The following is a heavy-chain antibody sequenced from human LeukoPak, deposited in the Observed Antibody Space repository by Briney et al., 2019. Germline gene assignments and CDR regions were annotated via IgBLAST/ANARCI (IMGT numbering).Heavy chain of an antibody. J-gene: IGHJ4*02. CDR1: GYTFTGNY. CDR2: INPNSGLT. V-gene: IGHV1-2*02. D-gene: IGHD2-15*01. CDR3: ARDSSQSFASSYHYSF. Sequence: ASVKVSCKASGYTFTGNYMHWVRQAPGQGLEWMGWINPNSGLTNYAQKFRGRVTMTRDTSISTAYMELSSLKSDDTAVYYCARDSSQSFASSYHYSFWGQGTLVTVSS.